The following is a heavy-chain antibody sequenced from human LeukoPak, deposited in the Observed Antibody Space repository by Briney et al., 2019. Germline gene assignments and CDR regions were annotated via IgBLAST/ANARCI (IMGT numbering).Heavy chain of an antibody. CDR1: GFTFSDYY. Sequence: GSLRLSCAASGFTFSDYYMSWIRQAPGKGLEWVSYISSSGSTIYYADSVKGRFTISRDNAKNSLYLQMNSLRAEDTAVYYCARDSYSGYDDYYYYGMDVWGQGTTVTVSS. J-gene: IGHJ6*02. D-gene: IGHD5-12*01. CDR3: ARDSYSGYDDYYYYGMDV. CDR2: ISSSGSTI. V-gene: IGHV3-11*01.